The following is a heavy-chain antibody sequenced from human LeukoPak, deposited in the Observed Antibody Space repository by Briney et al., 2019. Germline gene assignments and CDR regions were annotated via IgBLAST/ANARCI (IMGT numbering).Heavy chain of an antibody. CDR3: ARDDGSSSMDV. CDR2: INHSGST. Sequence: SETLSLTCAVYGGSFSGYYWSWIRQPPGKGLEWIGEINHSGSTNYNPSLKSRVTISVDTSKNQFSLKLSSVTAADTAVYYCARDDGSSSMDVWGQGTTVTVSS. V-gene: IGHV4-34*01. D-gene: IGHD3-22*01. J-gene: IGHJ6*02. CDR1: GGSFSGYY.